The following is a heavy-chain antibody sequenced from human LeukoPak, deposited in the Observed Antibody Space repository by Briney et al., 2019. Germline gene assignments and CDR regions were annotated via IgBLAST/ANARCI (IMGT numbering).Heavy chain of an antibody. CDR1: GFTFDDYA. V-gene: IGHV3-9*01. CDR2: ISWNSGSI. J-gene: IGHJ5*02. CDR3: AKGYSSREGWFDP. D-gene: IGHD5-18*01. Sequence: GGSLRLSCAASGFTFDDYAMHWVRQAPGKGLEWVSGISWNSGSIGYADSVKGRFTISRDNAKNSLYLQMNSLRAEDTALYYCAKGYSSREGWFDPWGQGTLVTVSS.